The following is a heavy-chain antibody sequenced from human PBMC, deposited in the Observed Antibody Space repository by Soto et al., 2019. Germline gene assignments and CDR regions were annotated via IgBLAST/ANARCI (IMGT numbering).Heavy chain of an antibody. D-gene: IGHD1-7*01. CDR3: ARRITGTPPADGGS. V-gene: IGHV3-72*01. CDR2: IRKIANSYTT. J-gene: IGHJ5*02. Sequence: EVQLVESGGGLVQPGGSLRLSCAVSGFTFSDHYMDWVRQAPGKGLEWVGRIRKIANSYTTDYAASVKGRFTISRDDSKNSLYLQMNSLKTEDTAMYYCARRITGTPPADGGSWGQGTLVTVSS. CDR1: GFTFSDHY.